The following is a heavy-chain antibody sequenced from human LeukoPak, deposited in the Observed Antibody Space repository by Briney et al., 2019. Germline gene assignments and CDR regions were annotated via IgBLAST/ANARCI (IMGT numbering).Heavy chain of an antibody. CDR2: IIPIFGTA. CDR3: ARDRRESDFWSGYSFDY. CDR1: GGTFSSYA. J-gene: IGHJ4*02. V-gene: IGHV1-69*05. D-gene: IGHD3-3*01. Sequence: ASVKVSCKASGGTFSSYAISWVRQAPGQGLEWMGGIIPIFGTANYAQKFQGRVTITTDESTSTAYMELSSLRSEDTAVYYCARDRRESDFWSGYSFDYWGQGTLVTVSS.